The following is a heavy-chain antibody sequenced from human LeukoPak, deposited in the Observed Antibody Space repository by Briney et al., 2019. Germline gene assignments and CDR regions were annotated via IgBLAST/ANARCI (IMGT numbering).Heavy chain of an antibody. D-gene: IGHD5-12*01. V-gene: IGHV3-23*01. CDR2: ISGSGGST. J-gene: IGHJ4*02. CDR1: GFRFSSYP. CDR3: AKPFIVATPRGYFDY. Sequence: SGGSLRLSCTPSGFRFSSYPMSWVRQAPGKGLEWVSAISGSGGSTYYADSVKGRFTISRDNSKNTLYLQMNSLRAEDTAVYYCAKPFIVATPRGYFDYWGQGTLVTVSS.